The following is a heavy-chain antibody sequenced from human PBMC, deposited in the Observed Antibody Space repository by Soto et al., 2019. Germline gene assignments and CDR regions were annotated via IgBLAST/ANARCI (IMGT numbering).Heavy chain of an antibody. CDR1: GFTFSSYG. CDR3: ARVRADIVVVPAAMPEARYYHYFMDV. D-gene: IGHD2-2*01. V-gene: IGHV3-33*01. J-gene: IGHJ6*03. CDR2: IWYDGSNK. Sequence: PGGSLRLSCAASGFTFSSYGMHWVRQAPGKGLEWVAVIWYDGSNKYYADSVKGRYTIFRDNSKNTLYLQMNSLRAEDTAVYYCARVRADIVVVPAAMPEARYYHYFMDVWGKGTTVIVSS.